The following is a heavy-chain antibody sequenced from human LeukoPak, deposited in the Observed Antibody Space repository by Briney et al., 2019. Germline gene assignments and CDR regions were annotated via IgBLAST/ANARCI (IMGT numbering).Heavy chain of an antibody. CDR1: GYTFTRYD. Sequence: ASVKVSCKASGYTFTRYDINSVRQATGQGREGMGWMNPKRGNTGYAQKLQGRVTMTRNTSISTAYMELSSLRSEDTAVYYWARGIGRMQLWLRGFGIGEAELDYWGQGTLVTVSS. CDR2: MNPKRGNT. CDR3: ARGIGRMQLWLRGFGIGEAELDY. V-gene: IGHV1-8*01. J-gene: IGHJ4*02. D-gene: IGHD5-18*01.